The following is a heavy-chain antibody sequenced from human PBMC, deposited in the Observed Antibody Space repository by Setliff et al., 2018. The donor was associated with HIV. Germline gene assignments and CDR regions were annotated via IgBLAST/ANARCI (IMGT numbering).Heavy chain of an antibody. J-gene: IGHJ4*02. D-gene: IGHD6-13*01. CDR1: GYNFASHW. V-gene: IGHV5-51*01. Sequence: GESLKISCRGSGYNFASHWIAWVRQRPGQGLEYMGIIFPDDADTTVSPSFQGYVTISADKSSSSAFVHLSGLQASDSATYYCARRGVVAGRGYYFDSWGQGTLVTVSS. CDR3: ARRGVVAGRGYYFDS. CDR2: IFPDDADT.